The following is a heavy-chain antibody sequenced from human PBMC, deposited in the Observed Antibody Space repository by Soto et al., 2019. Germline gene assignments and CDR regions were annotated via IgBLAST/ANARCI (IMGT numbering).Heavy chain of an antibody. CDR3: ISTLGARFDY. CDR2: INPSIGTT. J-gene: IGHJ4*02. CDR1: GYTFTSQN. V-gene: IGHV1-46*03. D-gene: IGHD1-26*01. Sequence: QVQLVQSGAEVKKPGASVKVSCKASGYTFTSQNMHWVRQAPGQGLEWMGVINPSIGTTTYAQKCQGRVTMTSDTSTSSVYMEVSSLSSEDTAVYYCISTLGARFDYWGQGTLVTVSS.